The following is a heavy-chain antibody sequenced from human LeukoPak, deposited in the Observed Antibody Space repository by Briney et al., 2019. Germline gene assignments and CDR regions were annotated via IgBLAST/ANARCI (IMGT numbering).Heavy chain of an antibody. D-gene: IGHD4-17*01. CDR2: ISYDGSNR. V-gene: IGHV3-30-3*01. J-gene: IGHJ6*02. Sequence: GGSLRLSCAASGFTFSSYAMHWVRQAPGKGLEWVAVISYDGSNRYYADSVKGRFTISRDNSKNTLYLQMNSLRAKDTAVYYCARALDYGDLPFYYYYGMDVWGQGTTVTVSS. CDR1: GFTFSSYA. CDR3: ARALDYGDLPFYYYYGMDV.